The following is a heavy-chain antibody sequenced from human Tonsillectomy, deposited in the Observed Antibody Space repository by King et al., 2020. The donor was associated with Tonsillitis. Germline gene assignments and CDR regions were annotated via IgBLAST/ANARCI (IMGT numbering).Heavy chain of an antibody. Sequence: VQLVESGGGLIQPGGSLRLSCAASGFTVSSNYMSWVRQAPGKGLEWVSVLYSGGSTYYAACVKGRFTISRDNSKNTLYLQMNSLRAEDTAVYYCARGRGYSGYHFDYWGQGTLVTVSS. CDR2: LYSGGST. CDR1: GFTVSSNY. J-gene: IGHJ4*02. D-gene: IGHD5-12*01. V-gene: IGHV3-53*01. CDR3: ARGRGYSGYHFDY.